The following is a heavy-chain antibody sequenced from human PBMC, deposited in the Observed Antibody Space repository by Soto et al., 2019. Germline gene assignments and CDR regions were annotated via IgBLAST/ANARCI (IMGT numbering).Heavy chain of an antibody. J-gene: IGHJ1*01. Sequence: QVQLVESGGGLVKPGGSLRLSCAASGFTFSDYYMSWIRQAPGKGLEWVSYISSSGSTIYYADSVKGRFTISRDNAKNSLYLQMNSLRAEDTAVYYCARDRGYCSGGSFYSGLEALHWGQGTLVTVSS. D-gene: IGHD2-15*01. CDR2: ISSSGSTI. V-gene: IGHV3-11*01. CDR1: GFTFSDYY. CDR3: ARDRGYCSGGSFYSGLEALH.